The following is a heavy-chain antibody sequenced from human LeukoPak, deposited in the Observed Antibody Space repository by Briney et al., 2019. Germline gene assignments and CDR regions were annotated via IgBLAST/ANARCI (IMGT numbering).Heavy chain of an antibody. CDR2: MNPNSGNT. J-gene: IGHJ5*02. D-gene: IGHD3-22*01. CDR1: GYTFTSYG. V-gene: IGHV1-8*03. Sequence: GASVKVSCKASGYTFTSYGISWVRQATGQGLEWMGWMNPNSGNTGYAQKFQGRVTITRNTSISTAYMELSSLRSEDTAVYYCARHYYYDSSGYPIPGNWFDPWGQGTLVTVSS. CDR3: ARHYYYDSSGYPIPGNWFDP.